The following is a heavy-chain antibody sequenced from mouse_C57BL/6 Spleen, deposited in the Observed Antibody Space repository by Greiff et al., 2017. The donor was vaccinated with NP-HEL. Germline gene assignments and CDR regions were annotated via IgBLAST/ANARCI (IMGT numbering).Heavy chain of an antibody. CDR2: IYPGDGGT. CDR3: ARSELWFSFGD. D-gene: IGHD2-2*01. Sequence: QVHVKQSGAELVKPGASVKISCKASGYAFSSYWMNWVKQRPGKGLEWIGQIYPGDGGTNYNGKFKGKATLTADKSSSTAYMQLSSLTSEDSAVYFCARSELWFSFGDWGQGTLVTVSA. V-gene: IGHV1-80*01. J-gene: IGHJ3*01. CDR1: GYAFSSYW.